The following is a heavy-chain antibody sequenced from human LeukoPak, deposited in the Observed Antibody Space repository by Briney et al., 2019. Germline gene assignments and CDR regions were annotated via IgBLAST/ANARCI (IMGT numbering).Heavy chain of an antibody. V-gene: IGHV4-4*07. CDR1: GGSTSSDY. D-gene: IGHD5-18*01. CDR2: IYTSGST. J-gene: IGHJ5*02. CDR3: ARDGGGRAAMVNWFDP. Sequence: SETLSLTCTVSGGSTSSDYWSWIRQPAGKGLEWIGRIYTSGSTNYNPSPKSRVTMSVDTSKNQFSLKLSSVTAADTAVYYCARDGGGRAAMVNWFDPWGQGTLVTVSS.